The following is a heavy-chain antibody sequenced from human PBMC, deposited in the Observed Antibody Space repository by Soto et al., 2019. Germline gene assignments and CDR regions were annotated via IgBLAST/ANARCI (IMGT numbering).Heavy chain of an antibody. Sequence: QVQLVESGGGVVQPGRSLRLSCAASGFIFSSYGLHWVRQAPGKGLEWVAVIYYDGSNKYYTDSVKGRFTISRDSSTNTLYLQRNSLRAEDTAVYYCARDSYHSMDVWGQGTTVTVSS. CDR2: IYYDGSNK. V-gene: IGHV3-33*01. CDR3: ARDSYHSMDV. CDR1: GFIFSSYG. J-gene: IGHJ6*02.